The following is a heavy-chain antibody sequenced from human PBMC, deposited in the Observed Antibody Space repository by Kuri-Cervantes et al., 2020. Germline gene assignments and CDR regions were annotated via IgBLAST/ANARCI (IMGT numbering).Heavy chain of an antibody. D-gene: IGHD6-13*01. Sequence: GGSLRLSCAASGFTFSSYSMNWVRQAPGKGLEWVANIKQDGSEKYYVDSVKGRFTISRDNAKNSLYLQMNSLRAEDTAVYYCARARTFSSSWYYYYYGMDVWGQGTTVTVSS. CDR2: IKQDGSEK. CDR3: ARARTFSSSWYYYYYGMDV. CDR1: GFTFSSYS. V-gene: IGHV3-7*04. J-gene: IGHJ6*02.